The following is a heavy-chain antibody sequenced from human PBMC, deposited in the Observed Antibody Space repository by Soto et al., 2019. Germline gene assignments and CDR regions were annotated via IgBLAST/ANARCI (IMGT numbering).Heavy chain of an antibody. CDR1: GYTFTSYG. V-gene: IGHV1-18*01. J-gene: IGHJ6*02. D-gene: IGHD6-19*01. CDR2: ISGYNGNT. Sequence: QVQLVQSGAEVKKPGASVKVSCKASGYTFTSYGISWVRQAPGQGLEWMGGISGYNGNTNYAQKLQGRVTMTTATSTSTAYMEVRSLRSDDTAVYYCAREGPVAGTPLPEYYYGMDVWGQGTTVTVSS. CDR3: AREGPVAGTPLPEYYYGMDV.